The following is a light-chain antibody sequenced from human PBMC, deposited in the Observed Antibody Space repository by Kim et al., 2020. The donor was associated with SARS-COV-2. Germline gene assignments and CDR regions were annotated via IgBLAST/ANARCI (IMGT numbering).Light chain of an antibody. J-gene: IGKJ1*01. CDR1: QNVLYSSNNKNY. CDR2: WAS. Sequence: DIVMTQSPDSLAVSLGERATINCKSSQNVLYSSNNKNYLSWYQQKPGQTPKLLFYWASTRESGVPDRFSGSGSGTDFTLTISSLQAEDVAVYYCQQYYDIPWTFGQGTKVEI. CDR3: QQYYDIPWT. V-gene: IGKV4-1*01.